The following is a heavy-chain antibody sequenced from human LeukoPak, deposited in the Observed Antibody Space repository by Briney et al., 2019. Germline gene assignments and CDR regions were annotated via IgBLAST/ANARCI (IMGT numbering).Heavy chain of an antibody. CDR1: GFTLSSYW. CDR2: IKQDGSEK. D-gene: IGHD6-6*01. V-gene: IGHV3-7*01. Sequence: GGSLRLSCAASGFTLSSYWMSWVRQAPGKGLEWVANIKQDGSEKDYVDSVKGRFTISRDNAKNSLYLQMNSLRAEDTAVYYCAGYSRSSGRFDPWGQGTLVTVSS. J-gene: IGHJ5*02. CDR3: AGYSRSSGRFDP.